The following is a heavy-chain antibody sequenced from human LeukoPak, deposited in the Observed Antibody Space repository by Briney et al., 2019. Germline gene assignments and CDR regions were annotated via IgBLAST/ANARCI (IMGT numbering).Heavy chain of an antibody. CDR3: ASHYSSGWYLLAFDI. D-gene: IGHD6-19*01. CDR1: GYTFTSYG. V-gene: IGHV1-69*13. J-gene: IGHJ3*02. CDR2: IIPIFGTA. Sequence: SVKVSCKASGYTFTSYGISWVRQAPGQGLEWMGGIIPIFGTANYAQKFQGRVTITADESTSTAYMELSSLRSEDTAVYYCASHYSSGWYLLAFDIWGQGTMVTVSS.